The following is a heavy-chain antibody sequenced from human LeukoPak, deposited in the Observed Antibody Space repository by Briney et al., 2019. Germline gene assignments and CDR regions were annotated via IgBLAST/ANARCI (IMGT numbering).Heavy chain of an antibody. J-gene: IGHJ4*02. Sequence: GGSLRLSCAASGFTFSHSAMSWVRQAPGKGLEWVSNISGGDISTYYADSVKGRFTISRDNSKNTLYLQMNSLRAEDTAVYYCASRNSLFIWGQGTLVTVSS. V-gene: IGHV3-23*01. D-gene: IGHD4-23*01. CDR3: ASRNSLFI. CDR1: GFTFSHSA. CDR2: ISGGDIST.